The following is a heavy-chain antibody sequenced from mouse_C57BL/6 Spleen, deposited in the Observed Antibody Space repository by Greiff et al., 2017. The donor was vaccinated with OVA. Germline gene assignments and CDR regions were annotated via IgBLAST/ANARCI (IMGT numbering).Heavy chain of an antibody. CDR3: ARKDWDGAFAY. CDR2: ISSGSSTI. CDR1: GFTFSDYG. V-gene: IGHV5-17*01. Sequence: EVKLVESGGGLVKPGGSLKLSCAASGFTFSDYGMHWVRQAPEKGLEWVAYISSGSSTIYYADTVKGRFTISRDNAKNTLFLQRTSLRSEVTAMYYCARKDWDGAFAYWGQGTLVTVSA. D-gene: IGHD4-1*01. J-gene: IGHJ3*01.